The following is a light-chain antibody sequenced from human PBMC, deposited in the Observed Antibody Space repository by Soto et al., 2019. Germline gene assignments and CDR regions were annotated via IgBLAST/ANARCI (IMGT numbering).Light chain of an antibody. CDR3: QNYNSAPNT. Sequence: DIQMTQSPSSLSASVGARVTITCRASQGIRNSLAWYQQKPGKVPKLLISAAFTLQSGVPSRFSGSGSGTDFTLTISSRQPEDVATDYCQNYNSAPNTFGPGTKVDI. CDR2: AAF. J-gene: IGKJ3*01. CDR1: QGIRNS. V-gene: IGKV1-27*01.